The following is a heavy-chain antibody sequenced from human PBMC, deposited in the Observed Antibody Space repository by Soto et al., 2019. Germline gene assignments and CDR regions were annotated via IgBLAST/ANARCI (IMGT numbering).Heavy chain of an antibody. Sequence: SGPTLVNPTQTLTLTCTFSGFSLSTSGMCVSWIRQPPGKALEWLALIDWDDDKYYSTSLKTRLTISKDTSKNQVVLTMTNMDPVDTATYYCARTEFQYDILTGLLDYWGQGTLVTVSS. CDR2: IDWDDDK. D-gene: IGHD3-9*01. CDR1: GFSLSTSGMC. CDR3: ARTEFQYDILTGLLDY. V-gene: IGHV2-70*01. J-gene: IGHJ4*02.